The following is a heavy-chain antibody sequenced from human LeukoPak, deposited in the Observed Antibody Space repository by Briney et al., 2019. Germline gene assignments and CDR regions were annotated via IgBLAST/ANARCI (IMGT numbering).Heavy chain of an antibody. D-gene: IGHD6-13*01. J-gene: IGHJ4*02. CDR3: AGRPLAAAGPYFDY. CDR2: IYTSGST. Sequence: PSETLSLTCTVSGGSISSGSYYWSWIRQPAGKGLEWIGRIYTSGSTNYNPSLKSRVTISVDTSKNQFSLKLSSVTAADTAVYYCAGRPLAAAGPYFDYWGQGTLVTVSS. CDR1: GGSISSGSYY. V-gene: IGHV4-61*02.